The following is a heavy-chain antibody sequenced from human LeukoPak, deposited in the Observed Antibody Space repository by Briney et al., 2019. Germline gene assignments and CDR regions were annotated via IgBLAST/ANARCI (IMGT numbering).Heavy chain of an antibody. CDR2: INPSGGST. Sequence: ASAKVSCKASGYTFTSYYMHWVRQAPGQGLEWMGIINPSGGSTSYAQKFQGRVTMTRDTSTSTVYMELSSLRSEDTAVYYCARDSRFDYGDYEFDYWGQGTLVTVSS. V-gene: IGHV1-46*01. CDR3: ARDSRFDYGDYEFDY. J-gene: IGHJ4*02. CDR1: GYTFTSYY. D-gene: IGHD4-17*01.